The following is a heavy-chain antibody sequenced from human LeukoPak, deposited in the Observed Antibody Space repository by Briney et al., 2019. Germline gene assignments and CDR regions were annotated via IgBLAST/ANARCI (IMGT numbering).Heavy chain of an antibody. V-gene: IGHV1-2*06. CDR3: ARGNVYSSSWYGRDAFDI. D-gene: IGHD6-13*01. CDR2: INPNSGGT. J-gene: IGHJ3*02. CDR1: GYTFTGYY. Sequence: ASVKVSCKASGYTFTGYYMHWVRQAPGQGLEWMGRINPNSGGTNYAQKFQGRVTMTRDTSISTAYMELSRLRSDDTAVYYCARGNVYSSSWYGRDAFDIWGQGTMVTVSS.